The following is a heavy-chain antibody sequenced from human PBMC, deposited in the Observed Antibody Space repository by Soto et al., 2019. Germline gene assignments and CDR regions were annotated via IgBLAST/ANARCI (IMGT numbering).Heavy chain of an antibody. CDR1: GFSLSTSGVG. Sequence: QITLKESGPTLVKPTQTLTLTCTFSGFSLSTSGVGVGWIRQPPGKALEWLAVIYWDDDKRYSPSLKSRVTITKDTSKNEVVLTETNMDPVDTGTYSCAHSLPRNTWNSGFFDYWGRGPLVTASS. J-gene: IGHJ4*02. V-gene: IGHV2-5*02. CDR2: IYWDDDK. D-gene: IGHD1-7*01. CDR3: AHSLPRNTWNSGFFDY.